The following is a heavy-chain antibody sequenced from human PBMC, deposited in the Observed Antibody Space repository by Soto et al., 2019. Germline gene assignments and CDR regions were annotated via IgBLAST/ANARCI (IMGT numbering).Heavy chain of an antibody. V-gene: IGHV3-23*01. D-gene: IGHD6-13*01. J-gene: IGHJ4*02. CDR3: AKGYGYSRSRDSYFDY. CDR2: ISGSGGST. Sequence: GGSLRLSCAASGFTFSSYAMSWVRQAPGKGLEWVSAISGSGGSTYYADSVKGRFTISRDNSKNTLYLQMNSLRAEDTAVYYCAKGYGYSRSRDSYFDYWGPGTLVTISS. CDR1: GFTFSSYA.